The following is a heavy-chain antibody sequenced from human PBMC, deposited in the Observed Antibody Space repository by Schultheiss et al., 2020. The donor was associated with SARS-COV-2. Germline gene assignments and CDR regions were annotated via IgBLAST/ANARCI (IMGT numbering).Heavy chain of an antibody. V-gene: IGHV4-4*08. CDR2: IYTSGST. D-gene: IGHD5/OR15-5a*01. CDR3: ARENLRTDYYYYYMDV. Sequence: GSLRLSCAASGFTVSSNYMSWVRQAPGKGLEWIGRIYTSGSTNYNPSLKSRVTISVDTSKNQLSLKLSSVTAADTAVYYCARENLRTDYYYYYMDVWGKGTTVTVSS. CDR1: GFTVSSNY. J-gene: IGHJ6*03.